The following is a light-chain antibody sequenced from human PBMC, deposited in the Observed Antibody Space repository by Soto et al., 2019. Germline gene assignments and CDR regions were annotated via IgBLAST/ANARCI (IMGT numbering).Light chain of an antibody. J-gene: IGKJ4*02. CDR2: KTS. CDR1: QSVSSR. CDR3: QHYNSYSP. V-gene: IGKV1-5*03. Sequence: DIQMTQSPSTLSASVGDRVTITCRASQSVSSRLAWYQQKPGKAPKLLIYKTSSVESGVPSRFGGSGSGTEFTLTITSLQPDDFATYYCQHYNSYSPFGGGTKVEIK.